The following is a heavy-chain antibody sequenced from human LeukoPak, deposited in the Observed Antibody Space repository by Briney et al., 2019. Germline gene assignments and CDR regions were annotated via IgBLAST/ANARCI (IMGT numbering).Heavy chain of an antibody. CDR2: ISYDGSNK. V-gene: IGHV3-30-3*01. CDR3: ARGGLGAFDI. CDR1: GFTFSSYA. J-gene: IGHJ3*02. Sequence: GRSLRLSCAASGFTFSSYAMHWVRQAPGKGLEWVAVISYDGSNKYYADSVKGRFTISRDNSKNTLYLQMNSLRAEDTAVYYCARGGLGAFDIWGHGTMVTVSS.